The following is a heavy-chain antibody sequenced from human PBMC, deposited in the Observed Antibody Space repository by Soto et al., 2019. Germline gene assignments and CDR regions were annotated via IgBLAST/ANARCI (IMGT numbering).Heavy chain of an antibody. D-gene: IGHD6-19*01. CDR3: ARDRGVAPPVAGNTHYYYYMDV. V-gene: IGHV1-18*01. CDR2: ISGFNGNT. Sequence: QDQLVQSGAEVKKPGASVTGSCKASGYSFTNYGITWVRQAPGQGLEWMGWISGFNGNTHYAQKLQGRVTMTTDASTSTAYMELRSLRSDETAVYYCARDRGVAPPVAGNTHYYYYMDVWGKGTTVTVSS. CDR1: GYSFTNYG. J-gene: IGHJ6*03.